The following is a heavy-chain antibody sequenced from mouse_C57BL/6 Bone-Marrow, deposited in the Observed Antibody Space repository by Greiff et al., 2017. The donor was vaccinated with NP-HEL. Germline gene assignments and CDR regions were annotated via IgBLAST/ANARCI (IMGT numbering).Heavy chain of an antibody. J-gene: IGHJ4*01. CDR1: GYTFTSYW. V-gene: IGHV1-64*01. Sequence: VQLQQPGAELVKPGASVKLSCKASGYTFTSYWMHWVKQRPGQGLEWIGMIHTNSGSTNYNEKFKSKATLTVDKSSSTAYMQLSSLTSEDSAVYYCASTVVAPYYAMDYWGQGTSVTVSS. CDR2: IHTNSGST. CDR3: ASTVVAPYYAMDY. D-gene: IGHD1-1*01.